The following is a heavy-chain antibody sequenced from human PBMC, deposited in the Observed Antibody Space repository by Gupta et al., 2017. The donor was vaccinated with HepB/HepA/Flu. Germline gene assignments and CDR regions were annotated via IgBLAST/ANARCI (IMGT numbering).Heavy chain of an antibody. J-gene: IGHJ5*02. CDR1: GFSLSNARMG. D-gene: IGHD3-3*01. CDR2: IFSNDEK. CDR3: ARLRNEDFWSGYYEDRRANWFDP. V-gene: IGHV2-26*01. Sequence: VPLKESGPVLVKPPETLPLTCTVSGFSLSNARMGVGWIRQPPGKALEWLAHIFSNDEKSYSTSLKSRLTISKDTSKSQVVLTMTNMDPVDTATYYCARLRNEDFWSGYYEDRRANWFDPWGQGTLVTVSS.